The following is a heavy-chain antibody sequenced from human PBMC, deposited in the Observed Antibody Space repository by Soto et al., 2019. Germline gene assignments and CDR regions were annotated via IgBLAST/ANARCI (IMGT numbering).Heavy chain of an antibody. D-gene: IGHD4-17*01. CDR2: IIPILGIA. V-gene: IGHV1-69*04. J-gene: IGHJ3*02. CDR1: GGTFSIYT. CDR3: ARDPHDYGDFADAFDI. Sequence: SVKVSCKASGGTFSIYTISWVRQAPGQGLEWMGRIIPILGIANYAQKFQGRVTITADKSTSTAYMELSSLRSEDTAVYYCARDPHDYGDFADAFDIWGQGTMVT.